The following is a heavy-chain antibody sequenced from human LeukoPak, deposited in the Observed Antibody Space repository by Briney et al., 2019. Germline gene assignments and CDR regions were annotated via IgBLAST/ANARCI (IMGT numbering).Heavy chain of an antibody. J-gene: IGHJ4*02. CDR1: GFTVSSNY. V-gene: IGHV3-53*01. CDR3: ARAYWSGYYSM. CDR2: IYSGGST. D-gene: IGHD3-3*01. Sequence: PGVSLRLSCAASGFTVSSNYMNWVRQAPGKGLEWVSVIYSGGSTYYADSVKGRFTISRDNSKNTLYLQMNSLRAGDTAVYYCARAYWSGYYSMWGQGTLVTVSS.